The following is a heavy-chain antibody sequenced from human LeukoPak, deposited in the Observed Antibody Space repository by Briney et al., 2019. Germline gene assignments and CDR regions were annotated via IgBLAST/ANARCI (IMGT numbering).Heavy chain of an antibody. CDR2: SSPTGDIT. CDR1: GGSFSGNY. V-gene: IGHV4-34*01. Sequence: SETLSLTCAVYGGSFSGNYWTLIRQTPGRGLEWIGESSPTGDITGYNPSLRGRATISVDSSKKQFSLKLTSVTAADTGVYYCARVPDFIARPCDSWGPGTLVTISS. CDR3: ARVPDFIARPCDS. J-gene: IGHJ4*02. D-gene: IGHD2-21*01.